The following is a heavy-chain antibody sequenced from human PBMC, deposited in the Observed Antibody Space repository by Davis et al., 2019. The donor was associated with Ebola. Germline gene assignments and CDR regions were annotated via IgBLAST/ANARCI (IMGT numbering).Heavy chain of an antibody. CDR2: ISAYNGNT. D-gene: IGHD6-6*01. J-gene: IGHJ4*02. CDR3: ATDAYSSSHGGDY. Sequence: ASVKVSCKASGYTFTSYGISWVRQAPGQGLEWMGWISAYNGNTNYAQKLQGRVTMTTDTSTDTAYMELSSLRSEDTAVYYCATDAYSSSHGGDYWGQGTLVTVSS. CDR1: GYTFTSYG. V-gene: IGHV1-18*01.